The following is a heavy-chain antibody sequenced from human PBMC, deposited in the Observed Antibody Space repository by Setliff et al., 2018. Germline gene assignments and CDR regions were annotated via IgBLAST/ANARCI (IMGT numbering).Heavy chain of an antibody. J-gene: IGHJ4*02. CDR1: GASITNINYY. CDR2: IFYSGRT. V-gene: IGHV4-39*07. CDR3: ARGRAGHSGH. D-gene: IGHD6-19*01. Sequence: PSETLSLTCTVSGASITNINYYWGLIRQPPGKGLEWIGSIFYSGRTFYNPSLKSRVSISVDTSKNQFSLKVSSVTAADTAVYYCARGRAGHSGHWGQGTLVTVSS.